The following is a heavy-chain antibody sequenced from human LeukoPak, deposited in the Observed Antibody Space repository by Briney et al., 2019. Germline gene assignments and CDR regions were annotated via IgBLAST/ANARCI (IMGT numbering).Heavy chain of an antibody. CDR1: GGSISSYY. V-gene: IGHV4-59*01. CDR2: IYYSGST. J-gene: IGHJ1*01. CDR3: ARGPTDEYFQH. D-gene: IGHD4-17*01. Sequence: SETLSLTCTVSGGSISSYYWSWIRQPPGKGLEWIGYIYYSGSTNYNPPLKSRVTISVDTSKNQFSLKLSSVTAADTAVYYCARGPTDEYFQHWGQGTLVTVSS.